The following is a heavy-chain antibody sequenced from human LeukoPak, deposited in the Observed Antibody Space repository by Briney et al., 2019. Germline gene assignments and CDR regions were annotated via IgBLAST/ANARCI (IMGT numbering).Heavy chain of an antibody. D-gene: IGHD2-2*01. CDR2: IYTSGST. CDR1: NYSISTDYY. V-gene: IGHV4-4*07. Sequence: SETLSLTCSVSNYSISTDYYWGWIRQPAGKGLEWIGRIYTSGSTNYNPSLKSRVTMSVDTSKNQFSLKLSSVTAADTAVYYCARALVPAATYYYMDVWGKGTTVTISS. CDR3: ARALVPAATYYYMDV. J-gene: IGHJ6*03.